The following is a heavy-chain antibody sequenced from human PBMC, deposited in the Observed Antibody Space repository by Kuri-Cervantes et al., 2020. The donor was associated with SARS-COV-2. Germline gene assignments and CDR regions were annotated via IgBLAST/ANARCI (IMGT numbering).Heavy chain of an antibody. Sequence: GGSLRLSCAASGFTFSSYWVSWVRQAPGKGLEWVANIKQDGSEKYYADSVKGRFTISRDNSKNTLYLQMNSLRAEDTAVYYCAKDIRGWYRGLYYYGMDVWGQGTTVTVSS. CDR2: IKQDGSEK. D-gene: IGHD6-19*01. V-gene: IGHV3-7*01. CDR3: AKDIRGWYRGLYYYGMDV. J-gene: IGHJ6*02. CDR1: GFTFSSYW.